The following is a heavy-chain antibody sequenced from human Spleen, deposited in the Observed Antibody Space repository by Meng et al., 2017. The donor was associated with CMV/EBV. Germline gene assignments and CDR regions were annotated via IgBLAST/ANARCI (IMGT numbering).Heavy chain of an antibody. Sequence: LSLTCAASGFTFSSYWMSWVRRAPGKGLEWVATIKHDGSEKHHGDSAKGRFTISRDNAKNSLFLQMDSLRAEDTAVYYCANSGLAGGARWGQGTLVTVSS. CDR3: ANSGLAGGAR. V-gene: IGHV3-7*01. D-gene: IGHD2-21*01. J-gene: IGHJ4*02. CDR2: IKHDGSEK. CDR1: GFTFSSYW.